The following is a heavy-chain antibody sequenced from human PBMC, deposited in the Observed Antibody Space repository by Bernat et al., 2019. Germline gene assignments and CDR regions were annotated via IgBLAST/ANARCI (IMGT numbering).Heavy chain of an antibody. CDR3: ARDPMVAARRYYYYYMDV. CDR2: ISSSSSYT. CDR1: GFTFSDYY. D-gene: IGHD2-15*01. J-gene: IGHJ6*03. V-gene: IGHV3-11*05. Sequence: QVQLVESGGGLVKPGGSLRLSCAASGFTFSDYYMSWIRQAPGKGLEWVSYISSSSSYTNYADSVKGRFTISRDNAKNSLYLQMNSLRAEDTAVYYCARDPMVAARRYYYYYMDVWGKGTTVTVSS.